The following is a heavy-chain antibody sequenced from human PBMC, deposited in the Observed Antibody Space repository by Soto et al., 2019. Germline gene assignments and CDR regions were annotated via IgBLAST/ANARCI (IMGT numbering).Heavy chain of an antibody. J-gene: IGHJ5*02. CDR1: GFSLSTSGVG. CDR3: AHSGCLQPYGLNWFDP. CDR2: IYWDDDK. V-gene: IGHV2-5*02. Sequence: SGPTLVNPTQTLTLTCTFSGFSLSTSGVGVGWIRQPPGKALEWLALIYWDDDKRYSPSLKSRLTITKDTSKNQVVLTMTNMDPVDTATYYCAHSGCLQPYGLNWFDPWGQGTLVTVSS. D-gene: IGHD1-1*01.